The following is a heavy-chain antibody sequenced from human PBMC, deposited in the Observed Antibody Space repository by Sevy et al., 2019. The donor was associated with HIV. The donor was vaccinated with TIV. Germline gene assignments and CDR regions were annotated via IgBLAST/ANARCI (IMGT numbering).Heavy chain of an antibody. CDR2: LFYAGDT. J-gene: IGHJ3*01. Sequence: GGSLRLSCAASGFTVSTNYMAWVRQAPGKGLEWISFLFYAGDTYYADSVKGLFTISRDNSRNTLFLQMNSLRAEDTAFYFCARRSLEDAFDLRGQGTLVTVSS. CDR3: ARRSLEDAFDL. CDR1: GFTVSTNY. V-gene: IGHV3-53*01.